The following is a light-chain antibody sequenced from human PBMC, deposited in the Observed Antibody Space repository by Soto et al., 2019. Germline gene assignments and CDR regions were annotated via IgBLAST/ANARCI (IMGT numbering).Light chain of an antibody. Sequence: QSVLTQPPSVSGAPGQRVTISCTGSSSNIGAGYDVHWYQQLPGTAPKLLIYGNSNRPSGVPDRFSGSKSGTSASLAITGLQAEDEADYYCQSYDSSLSGSVXGGGTQLTVL. J-gene: IGLJ3*02. CDR3: QSYDSSLSGSV. CDR2: GNS. CDR1: SSNIGAGYD. V-gene: IGLV1-40*01.